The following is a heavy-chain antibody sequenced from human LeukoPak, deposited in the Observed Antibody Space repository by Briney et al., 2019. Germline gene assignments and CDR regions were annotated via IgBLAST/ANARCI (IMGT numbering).Heavy chain of an antibody. CDR3: ARYLGYCYSGTCYFTY. J-gene: IGHJ4*02. Sequence: GGSLRLSCAASGFTVDSNYLSWVRQAPGKGLEWVSTIYTGGNTYYAASVKGRFTISRDFSKNTVFLHMNSLRAEDTALYYCARYLGYCYSGTCYFTYWGQGTLVTVSS. D-gene: IGHD2-15*01. CDR1: GFTVDSNY. CDR2: IYTGGNT. V-gene: IGHV3-53*01.